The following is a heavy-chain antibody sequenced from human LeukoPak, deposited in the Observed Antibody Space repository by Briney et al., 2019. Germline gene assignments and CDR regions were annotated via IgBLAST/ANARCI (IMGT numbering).Heavy chain of an antibody. CDR1: GYSISSGYY. CDR2: IYHSGST. V-gene: IGHV4-38-2*02. CDR3: ARYNYGRLDY. Sequence: SETLSLTCTVSGYSISSGYYWGWIRQPPGKGLEWIGSIYHSGSTYYNPSLKSRVTISVDMSKNQFSLKLISVTAADTAVYYCARYNYGRLDYWGQGTLVTVSS. J-gene: IGHJ4*02. D-gene: IGHD5-18*01.